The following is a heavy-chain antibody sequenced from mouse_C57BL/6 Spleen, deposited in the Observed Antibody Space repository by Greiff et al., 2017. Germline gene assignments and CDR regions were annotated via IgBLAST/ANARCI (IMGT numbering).Heavy chain of an antibody. V-gene: IGHV1-42*01. D-gene: IGHD1-1*01. CDR3: ADYYGSSYGWYFDV. J-gene: IGHJ1*03. Sequence: EVKLVESGPELVKPGASVKISCKASGYSFTGYYMNWVKQSPEKSLEWIGEINPSTGGTTYNQKFKAKATLTVDKSSSTAYMQLKSLTSEDSAVYYCADYYGSSYGWYFDVWGTGTTVTVSS. CDR1: GYSFTGYY. CDR2: INPSTGGT.